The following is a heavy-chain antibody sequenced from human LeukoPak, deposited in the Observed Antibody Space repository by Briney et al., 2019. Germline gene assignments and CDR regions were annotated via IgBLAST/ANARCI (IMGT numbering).Heavy chain of an antibody. Sequence: GGSLRLSCAASGFTFSSYAMSWVRQAPGKGLEWVSAISGSGGSTYYADSVKGRSTISRDNSKNTLYLQMNSLRAEDTAVYYCAKGACDSSGYYPPYFDYWGQGTLVTVSS. D-gene: IGHD3-22*01. CDR1: GFTFSSYA. J-gene: IGHJ4*02. V-gene: IGHV3-23*01. CDR2: ISGSGGST. CDR3: AKGACDSSGYYPPYFDY.